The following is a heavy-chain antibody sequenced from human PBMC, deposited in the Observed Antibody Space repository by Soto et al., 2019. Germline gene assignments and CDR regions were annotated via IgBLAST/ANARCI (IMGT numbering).Heavy chain of an antibody. D-gene: IGHD3-10*01. CDR2: ISSSSSTI. CDR1: GFTFSTYS. J-gene: IGHJ6*02. Sequence: EVHLVESGGGLVQPGGSLRLSCAASGFTFSTYSMNWVRQAPGKGLEWVSYISSSSSTIYYADSVKGRVTISRDNAKNSLSSQMNSLRDEDTAVYYCARVPGTYGAYGMDVWGQGTTVTVSS. CDR3: ARVPGTYGAYGMDV. V-gene: IGHV3-48*02.